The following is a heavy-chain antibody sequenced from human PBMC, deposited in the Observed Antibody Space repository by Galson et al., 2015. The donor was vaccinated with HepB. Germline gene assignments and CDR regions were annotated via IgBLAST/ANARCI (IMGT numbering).Heavy chain of an antibody. J-gene: IGHJ4*02. D-gene: IGHD2/OR15-2a*01. CDR3: ARDRGLDRGGVFLY. Sequence: SVKVSCKASGYTFTSYAMHWVRQAPGQRLEWMGWINAGNGNTKYSQKFQGRVTITRDTSASTAYMELSSLRSEDTAVYYCARDRGLDRGGVFLYWGQGTLVTVSS. V-gene: IGHV1-3*01. CDR2: INAGNGNT. CDR1: GYTFTSYA.